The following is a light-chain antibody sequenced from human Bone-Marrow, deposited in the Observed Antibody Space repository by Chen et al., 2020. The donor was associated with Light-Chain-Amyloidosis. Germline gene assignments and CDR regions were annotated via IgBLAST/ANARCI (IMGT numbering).Light chain of an antibody. CDR3: MQALQTPRT. CDR2: LGS. Sequence: DIVLTQSPLSLPVTPGAPASISCRSSQSLLYSNGYNYLDWYLQKPGQTPQLLIYLGSNRASGVPDRFSGSGSGTDFTLEISRVEAEDVGVYYCMQALQTPRTFGPGTKVDIK. J-gene: IGKJ3*01. V-gene: IGKV2-28*01. CDR1: QSLLYSNGYNY.